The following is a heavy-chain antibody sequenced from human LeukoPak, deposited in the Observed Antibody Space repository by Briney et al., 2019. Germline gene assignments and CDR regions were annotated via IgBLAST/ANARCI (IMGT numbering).Heavy chain of an antibody. Sequence: GGSLRLSCAASGFTFSSYAMSWVRQAPGKGLEWVSIIGNNGGGIHYTDSVKGRFTISRDNSKNTLFLQMNSLTAEDTAVYYCAKGSSPLGHFDCWGQGTLVTVSS. CDR3: AKGSSPLGHFDC. CDR2: IGNNGGGI. CDR1: GFTFSSYA. V-gene: IGHV3-23*01. D-gene: IGHD6-13*01. J-gene: IGHJ4*02.